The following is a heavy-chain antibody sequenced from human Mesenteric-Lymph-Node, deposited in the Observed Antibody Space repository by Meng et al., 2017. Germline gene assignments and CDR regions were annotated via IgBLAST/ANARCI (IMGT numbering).Heavy chain of an antibody. V-gene: IGHV3-23*01. Sequence: GESLKISCGAFGFIFSDYWMSWFRQAPGKGLEWVSAISGSGGSTYYADSVKGRFTISRDNSKNTLYLQMNSLRAEDTAVYYCAKSTGSGYYIIDYWGQGTLVTVSS. D-gene: IGHD3-22*01. CDR2: ISGSGGST. CDR1: GFIFSDYW. J-gene: IGHJ4*02. CDR3: AKSTGSGYYIIDY.